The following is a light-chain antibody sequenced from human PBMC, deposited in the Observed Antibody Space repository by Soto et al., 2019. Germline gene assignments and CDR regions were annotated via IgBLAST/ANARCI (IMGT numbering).Light chain of an antibody. CDR3: QQYGGSPPEYT. V-gene: IGKV3-20*01. CDR1: QSVSTSY. Sequence: EIVLTQSPGTLSLSPGERATLSCRASQSVSTSYLAWYQQKPDQAPRLLIYGTSTRATGIPDKFSDTGSGTDFTLTVNRLEPEDSAVYYCQQYGGSPPEYTFGQGTKLEIK. J-gene: IGKJ2*01. CDR2: GTS.